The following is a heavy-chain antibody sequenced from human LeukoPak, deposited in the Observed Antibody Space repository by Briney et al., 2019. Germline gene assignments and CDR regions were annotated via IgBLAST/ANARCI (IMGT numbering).Heavy chain of an antibody. J-gene: IGHJ5*02. V-gene: IGHV3-7*05. CDR2: IKQDGSEK. CDR3: ARDPEYGGGA. CDR1: GFTFSSSW. D-gene: IGHD6-19*01. Sequence: QAGGSLRLSCAASGFTFSSSWMSWVRQAPGKGLEWVANIKQDGSEKYYVDSVKGRFTISRDNAKNSLYLQMNSLRAEDTAVYYCARDPEYGGGAWGQGSQVIVSS.